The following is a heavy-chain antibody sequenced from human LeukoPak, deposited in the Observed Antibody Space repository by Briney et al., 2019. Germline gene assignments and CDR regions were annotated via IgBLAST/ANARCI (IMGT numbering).Heavy chain of an antibody. J-gene: IGHJ4*02. CDR1: GGSISSYY. CDR2: IYYSGST. Sequence: SATLSLTCAVSGGSISSYYWSWIRPPPGKGLEWIGYIYYSGSTNYNPSLKSRVTISVDTSKNQFSLKLSSVTAADTAVYYCARGPPGIAVAGTKTPLYYFDYWGQGTLVTVSS. D-gene: IGHD6-19*01. CDR3: ARGPPGIAVAGTKTPLYYFDY. V-gene: IGHV4-59*01.